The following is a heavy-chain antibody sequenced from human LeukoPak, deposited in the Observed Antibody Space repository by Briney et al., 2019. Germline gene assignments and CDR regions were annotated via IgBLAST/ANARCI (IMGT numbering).Heavy chain of an antibody. CDR2: ISGNSGST. Sequence: GGSLRLSCAASGFTFSSYAMSWVRQAPGKGLEWVSSISGNSGSTYYADSVKGRFTISRDNSKNTVYLQMNSLRAEDTAAYYCAKVSAWAMVGATYFDYWGQGTLVTVSS. J-gene: IGHJ4*02. CDR1: GFTFSSYA. CDR3: AKVSAWAMVGATYFDY. V-gene: IGHV3-23*01. D-gene: IGHD1-26*01.